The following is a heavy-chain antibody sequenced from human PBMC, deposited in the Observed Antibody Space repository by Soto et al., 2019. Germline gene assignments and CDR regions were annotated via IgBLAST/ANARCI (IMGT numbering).Heavy chain of an antibody. J-gene: IGHJ6*02. V-gene: IGHV4-31*03. CDR3: ARDGGNYYYFAMDV. CDR1: GASITSGGFH. D-gene: IGHD3-10*01. CDR2: IYASGST. Sequence: VQLQESGPGLVEPSQTLSLICSVSGASITSGGFHWNWVRQRPGKGLEWIGYIYASGSTYSKPSLDSRFGFSFDTSKNRVSLRLISLTAADTAVYYCARDGGNYYYFAMDVWGQGTTVIVSS.